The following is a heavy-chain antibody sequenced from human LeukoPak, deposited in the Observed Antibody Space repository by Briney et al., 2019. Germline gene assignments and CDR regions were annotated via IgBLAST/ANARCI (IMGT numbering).Heavy chain of an antibody. V-gene: IGHV3-11*01. J-gene: IGHJ6*03. Sequence: GGSLRLSCEASGVTFSNYYMSWIRQAPGKGLEWVSHIKGNGATTYYADSVRGRFTISRDNAKNSLFLQMNSLRVDDTATYYCARAGEMRYMDVWGKGTAVAVS. CDR1: GVTFSNYY. D-gene: IGHD5-24*01. CDR3: ARAGEMRYMDV. CDR2: IKGNGATT.